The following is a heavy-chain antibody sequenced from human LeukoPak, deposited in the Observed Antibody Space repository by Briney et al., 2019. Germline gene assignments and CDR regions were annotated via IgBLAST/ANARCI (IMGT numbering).Heavy chain of an antibody. V-gene: IGHV3-66*01. J-gene: IGHJ4*02. CDR3: AREAAANFDY. CDR2: IYSGGCT. CDR1: GFTVSSNY. D-gene: IGHD6-13*01. Sequence: GGSLRLSCAASGFTVSSNYMSWVRQAPGKGLEWVSVIYSGGCTYYADSVKGRFTISRDNSKNTLYLQMNSLRAEDTAVYYCAREAAANFDYWGQGTLVTVSS.